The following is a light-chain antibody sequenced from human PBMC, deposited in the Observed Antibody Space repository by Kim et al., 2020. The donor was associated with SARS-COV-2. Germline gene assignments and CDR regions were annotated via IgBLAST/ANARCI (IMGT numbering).Light chain of an antibody. CDR3: QQYDSLPRT. Sequence: DIQMTQSPSSLSASVGDRVTITCQASHDISNNLNWYQVKPGEAPKVLIYDASNLETGAPARFGGSGSGTHFTFTISSLQPEDIATYYCQQYDSLPRTFGGGSKVDIK. CDR1: HDISNN. V-gene: IGKV1-33*01. CDR2: DAS. J-gene: IGKJ4*01.